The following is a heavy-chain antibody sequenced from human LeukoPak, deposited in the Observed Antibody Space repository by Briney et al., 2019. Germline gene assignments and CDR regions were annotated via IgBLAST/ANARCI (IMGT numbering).Heavy chain of an antibody. Sequence: GGSLRLSCAAPGFTFSSYWMHWVRQAPGKGLVWVSRINSDGSSTSYADSVKGRFTISRDNAKNTLYLQMNSLRAEDTAAYYCARFQSIAPHYYGMDVWGQGTMVTVSS. CDR1: GFTFSSYW. J-gene: IGHJ6*02. CDR2: INSDGSST. CDR3: ARFQSIAPHYYGMDV. D-gene: IGHD6-6*01. V-gene: IGHV3-74*01.